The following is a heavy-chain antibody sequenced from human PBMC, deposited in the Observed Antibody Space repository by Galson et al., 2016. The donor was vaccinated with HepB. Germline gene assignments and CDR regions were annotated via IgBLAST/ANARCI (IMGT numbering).Heavy chain of an antibody. Sequence: SETLSLTCTVSGGSFSHYYWSWIRQPPGKGLEWLGYISNTATTRFNPSLKNRITIPMDTSKNQFSLKLSSVTAADTAVYYCARHLSSGYYWDFDHWGQGSLVTVSS. CDR2: ISNTATT. D-gene: IGHD3-22*01. CDR1: GGSFSHYY. V-gene: IGHV4-59*08. CDR3: ARHLSSGYYWDFDH. J-gene: IGHJ4*02.